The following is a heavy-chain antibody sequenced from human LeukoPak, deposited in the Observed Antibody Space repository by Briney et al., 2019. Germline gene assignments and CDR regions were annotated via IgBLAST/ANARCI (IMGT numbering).Heavy chain of an antibody. CDR3: ATPTDY. Sequence: GGSLRLSCAASGFTFSSFAMSWVRQAPGKGLEWVSTISGSADSTYYADSVKGRFTISRDNAKNSLYLQMNSLRAEDTAVYYCATPTDYWGQGTLVTVSS. CDR2: ISGSADST. CDR1: GFTFSSFA. J-gene: IGHJ4*02. V-gene: IGHV3-23*01.